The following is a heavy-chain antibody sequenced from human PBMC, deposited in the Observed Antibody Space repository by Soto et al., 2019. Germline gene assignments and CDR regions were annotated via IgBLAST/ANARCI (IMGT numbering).Heavy chain of an antibody. V-gene: IGHV3-33*06. J-gene: IGHJ6*02. CDR3: AKGSVLRVVEAPLAILGGVDV. D-gene: IGHD2-8*01. CDR1: GFTFSSYG. CDR2: MSYDGSHE. Sequence: GGSLRLSCVASGFTFSSYGMHWVRQAPGKGLEWVAVMSYDGSHEYYADSVKGRFTISRDNSKTILYLQMNSLRLEDTAVYYCAKGSVLRVVEAPLAILGGVDVWGQGAMVTVSS.